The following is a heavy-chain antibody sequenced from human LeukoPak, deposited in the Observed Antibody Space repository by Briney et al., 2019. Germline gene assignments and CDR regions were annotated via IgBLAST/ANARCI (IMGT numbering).Heavy chain of an antibody. D-gene: IGHD3-10*01. CDR2: ISSSSTTI. Sequence: TGGSLRLSCAASGFTFSNYEMNWVRQAPGKGLEWVSYISSSSTTIYNADSVEGRFTISRDNAKNLPFLQMSSLRAEDTAVYYCAREGWYGEPLSYWGQGTLVTVSS. V-gene: IGHV3-48*03. CDR1: GFTFSNYE. CDR3: AREGWYGEPLSY. J-gene: IGHJ4*02.